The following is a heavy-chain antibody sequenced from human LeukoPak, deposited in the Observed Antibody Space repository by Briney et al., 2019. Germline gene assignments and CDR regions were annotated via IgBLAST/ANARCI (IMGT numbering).Heavy chain of an antibody. J-gene: IGHJ4*02. D-gene: IGHD2/OR15-2a*01. CDR1: GDSVSNNYTT. V-gene: IGHV6-1*01. CDR3: ARTFYYFDY. Sequence: SQTLSLTCAISGDSVSNNYTTWNWIRQSPSRGLEWLGRTYYRSKWYDDYAPSVKGRMIVTPDTAKNQFSLQLTSVTPEDTATYYCARTFYYFDYWGQGTLVTVSS. CDR2: TYYRSKWYD.